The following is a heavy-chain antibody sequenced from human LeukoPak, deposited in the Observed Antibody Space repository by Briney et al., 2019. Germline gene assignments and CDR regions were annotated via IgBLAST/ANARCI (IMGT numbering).Heavy chain of an antibody. J-gene: IGHJ4*02. D-gene: IGHD4-17*01. CDR3: AGESIYGDYGH. CDR2: IYTSGST. CDR1: GGSISSGSYY. Sequence: NPSETLSLTCTVSGGSISSGSYYWSWIRQPAGKGLEWIGRIYTSGSTNYNPSLKSRVTISVDTSKNQFSLKLSSVTAADTAVYYCAGESIYGDYGHWGQGTLVTVSS. V-gene: IGHV4-61*02.